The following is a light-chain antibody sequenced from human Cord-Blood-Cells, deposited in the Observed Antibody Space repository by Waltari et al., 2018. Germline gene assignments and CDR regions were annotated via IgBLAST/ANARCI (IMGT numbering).Light chain of an antibody. V-gene: IGKV1-NL1*01. CDR3: QQYYSTPRT. CDR1: QGISNS. CDR2: AAS. J-gene: IGKJ1*01. Sequence: DIQTTQSPSSLSASVGAKVTITCRASQGISNSLAWYQQKPGKAPKLLLYAASRLESGVPSRFSGSGSGTDYTLTISSLQPEDFATYYCQQYYSTPRTFGQGTKVEIK.